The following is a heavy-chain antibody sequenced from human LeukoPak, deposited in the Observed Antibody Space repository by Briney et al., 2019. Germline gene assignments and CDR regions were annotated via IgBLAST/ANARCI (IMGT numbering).Heavy chain of an antibody. V-gene: IGHV1-8*03. J-gene: IGHJ4*02. Sequence: GASVKVSCKASGYTFTSYDINWVRQATGQGLEWMGWINPNSGNTGYAQKFHGRVTITRNTSISTAYLELSSLRSEDTAVYYCARGIDVWILKFDYWGQGTLVNVSS. CDR3: ARGIDVWILKFDY. CDR1: GYTFTSYD. CDR2: INPNSGNT. D-gene: IGHD5-18*01.